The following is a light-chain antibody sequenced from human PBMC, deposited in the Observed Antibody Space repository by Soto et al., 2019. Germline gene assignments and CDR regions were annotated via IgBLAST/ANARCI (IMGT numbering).Light chain of an antibody. CDR1: SSDVGGYNY. Sequence: QSALTQPVSVSGSPGQSITISCTGTSSDVGGYNYVSWYQQYPGKAPKLLIYEVSNRPSGVSNRFSGSKSGNTASLTISGLQAEDGADYYCSSYTSSTTRVFGGGTQLTVL. V-gene: IGLV2-14*01. CDR2: EVS. J-gene: IGLJ2*01. CDR3: SSYTSSTTRV.